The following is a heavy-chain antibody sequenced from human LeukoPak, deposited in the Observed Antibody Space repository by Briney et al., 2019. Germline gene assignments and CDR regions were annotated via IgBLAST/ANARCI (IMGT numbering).Heavy chain of an antibody. CDR2: INHSGST. J-gene: IGHJ4*02. Sequence: SETLSLTCAVYGGSFSGYYWSWIRQPPGKGLEWIGEINHSGSTNYNPSLKSRVTISVDTSKNQFSLKLSSVTAADTAVYYCARGVATAVRYFDYWGQGTLVTVSS. CDR3: ARGVATAVRYFDY. CDR1: GGSFSGYY. V-gene: IGHV4-34*01. D-gene: IGHD5-18*01.